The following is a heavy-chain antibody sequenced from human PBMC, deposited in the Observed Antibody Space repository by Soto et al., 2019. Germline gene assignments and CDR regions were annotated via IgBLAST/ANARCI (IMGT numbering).Heavy chain of an antibody. CDR2: ITDDGSTT. Sequence: QTGGSLRLSCETSGFIFKMYWMHWVRQAPGKGPQWVARITDDGSTTYYAASVEGRITISRDNAKNALYLQMTSLRPDETAVYYCTRGPRGASTGTGDFWGQGTLVTVSS. CDR1: GFIFKMYW. J-gene: IGHJ4*02. V-gene: IGHV3-74*01. CDR3: TRGPRGASTGTGDF. D-gene: IGHD1-1*01.